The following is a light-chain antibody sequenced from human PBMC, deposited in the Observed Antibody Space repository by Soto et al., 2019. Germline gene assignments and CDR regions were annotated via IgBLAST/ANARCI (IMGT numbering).Light chain of an antibody. CDR1: QNIRTY. Sequence: DIQMTQSPSSLSASIGDRVTITCRASQNIRTYLNWFQQKPVKAPKLLIYLASSLQSGVPSRFSGSGSGTDFTLTISSLQPEDFANYYCQQSHSPMYTFGQGTKLEIK. CDR3: QQSHSPMYT. V-gene: IGKV1-39*01. CDR2: LAS. J-gene: IGKJ2*01.